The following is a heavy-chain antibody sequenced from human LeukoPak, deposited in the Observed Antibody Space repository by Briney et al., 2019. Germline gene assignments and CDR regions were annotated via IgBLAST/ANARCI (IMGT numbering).Heavy chain of an antibody. D-gene: IGHD1-14*01. CDR1: GFTFSSYA. V-gene: IGHV3-30-3*01. J-gene: IGHJ4*02. CDR2: ISYDGSNK. Sequence: GRSLRLSCAASGFTFSSYAMHWVRQAPGKGLEWVAVISYDGSNKYYADSVKGRFTISRDNSKNTLYLQMNSLRAGDTAVYYCARYRDVGSFDYWGQGTLVTVSS. CDR3: ARYRDVGSFDY.